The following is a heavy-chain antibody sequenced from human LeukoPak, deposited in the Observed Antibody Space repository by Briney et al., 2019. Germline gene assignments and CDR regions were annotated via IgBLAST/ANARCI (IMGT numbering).Heavy chain of an antibody. CDR3: ARERQRSLTFTASLTL. Sequence: GGSLSLSCVVSGFSLSDYGMHWVRQAPGKGLEWLSLTSYDGSNTYYLDSVKGRFTVSRDNPRNTLFLHMDSLRAEDTAVYFCARERQRSLTFTASLTLWSQRTMVTVSS. D-gene: IGHD2-21*02. V-gene: IGHV3-30*03. CDR2: TSYDGSNT. J-gene: IGHJ3*01. CDR1: GFSLSDYG.